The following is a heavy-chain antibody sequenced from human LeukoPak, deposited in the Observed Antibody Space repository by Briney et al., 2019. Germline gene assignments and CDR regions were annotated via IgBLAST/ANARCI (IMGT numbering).Heavy chain of an antibody. V-gene: IGHV5-51*01. Sequence: GESLKISCKGSGYSYTNYWIGWVRQMPGKGLEWMGIINPGDSDTRYNPPFQGQVTISVDKSISIACLQWSSLKASDTAIYYCASRRGTSSPVDYWGQGTLVTVSS. CDR3: ASRRGTSSPVDY. J-gene: IGHJ4*02. CDR1: GYSYTNYW. D-gene: IGHD1-1*01. CDR2: INPGDSDT.